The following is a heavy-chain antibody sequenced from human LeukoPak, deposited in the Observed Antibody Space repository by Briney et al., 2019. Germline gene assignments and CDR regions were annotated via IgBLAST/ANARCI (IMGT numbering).Heavy chain of an antibody. V-gene: IGHV1-69*05. J-gene: IGHJ4*02. D-gene: IGHD4-17*01. CDR3: ARDRDYGDLYFDY. Sequence: ASVKVSCKASGGTFSSYAISWVRQAPGQGLEWMGGIIPIFGTANYAQKFQGRVTITTDESTSTAYMELSSLRSEDTAVYYCARDRDYGDLYFDYWGQGTLVTVSS. CDR2: IIPIFGTA. CDR1: GGTFSSYA.